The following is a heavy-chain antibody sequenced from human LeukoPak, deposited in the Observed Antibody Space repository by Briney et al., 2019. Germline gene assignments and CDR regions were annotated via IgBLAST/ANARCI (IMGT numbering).Heavy chain of an antibody. Sequence: SETLSLTCTVSGGSISSYYWSWIRQPAGKGLEWIGRIYTSGSTNYNPSLKSRVTMSVDTSKNQFFLKLSSVTAADTAVYYCARDYSSSWYGDGPYWFDPWGQGTLVTVSS. V-gene: IGHV4-4*07. CDR3: ARDYSSSWYGDGPYWFDP. CDR2: IYTSGST. J-gene: IGHJ5*02. CDR1: GGSISSYY. D-gene: IGHD6-13*01.